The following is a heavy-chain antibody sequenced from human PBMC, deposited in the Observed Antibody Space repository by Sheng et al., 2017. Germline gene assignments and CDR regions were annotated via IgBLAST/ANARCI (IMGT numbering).Heavy chain of an antibody. Sequence: QVQLVQSGAEVKKPGASVKVSCKASGYTFTSYGISWVRQAPGQGLEWMGWISAYNGNTNYAQKLQGRVTMTTDTSTSTAYMELRSLRSDDTAVYYCARDFVKHYDFWSGYSQYDAFDIWGQGTMVTVSS. J-gene: IGHJ3*02. CDR3: ARDFVKHYDFWSGYSQYDAFDI. CDR2: ISAYNGNT. CDR1: GYTFTSYG. V-gene: IGHV1-18*01. D-gene: IGHD3-3*01.